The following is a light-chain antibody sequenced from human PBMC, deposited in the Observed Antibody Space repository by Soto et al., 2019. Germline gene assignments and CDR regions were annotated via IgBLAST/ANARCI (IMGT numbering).Light chain of an antibody. Sequence: QSVLTQPPSASGSPGQSVTISCIGTSSDVGGYNYVSWYQQHPGKAPKLIISEVSKRPSGVPDRFSGSKSGNTASLTVSGLQAEDEADYFCSSYAGSNDLVFGGGTNSPS. CDR3: SSYAGSNDLV. CDR1: SSDVGGYNY. J-gene: IGLJ3*02. V-gene: IGLV2-8*01. CDR2: EVS.